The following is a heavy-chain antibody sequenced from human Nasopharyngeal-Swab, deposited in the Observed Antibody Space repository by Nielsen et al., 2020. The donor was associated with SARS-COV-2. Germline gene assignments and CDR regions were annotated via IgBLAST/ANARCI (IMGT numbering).Heavy chain of an antibody. CDR2: ITWNSGNK. J-gene: IGHJ6*02. D-gene: IGHD3-3*01. V-gene: IGHV3-9*01. Sequence: SLKISCAASGFTFENYAMHWVRQPPGKGLEWVSGITWNSGNKGYVESVQGRFTISRDNAKNSLYLQMNSLRAEDTAVYYCARDGSRITIFGVDPPGYYYYGMDVWGQGTTVTVSS. CDR3: ARDGSRITIFGVDPPGYYYYGMDV. CDR1: GFTFENYA.